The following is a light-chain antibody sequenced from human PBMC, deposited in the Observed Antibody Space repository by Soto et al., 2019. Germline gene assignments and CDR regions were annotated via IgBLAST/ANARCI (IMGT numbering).Light chain of an antibody. CDR2: DAS. CDR3: QQYDDPART. Sequence: DIQMPQSPSSLSASVGDRVTMTCQASQNINTYLNWYQQRPGQAPKLLIYDASILEPGVPSRFSGSGAGTEFTFTIDSLQPEDIATYYWQQYDDPARTFGGGTKVE. CDR1: QNINTY. J-gene: IGKJ4*01. V-gene: IGKV1-33*01.